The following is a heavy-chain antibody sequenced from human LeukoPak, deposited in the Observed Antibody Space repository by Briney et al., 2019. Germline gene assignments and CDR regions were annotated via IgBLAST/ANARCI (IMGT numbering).Heavy chain of an antibody. Sequence: GGSLRLSCAASGFTFSSYAMHWVRQAPGKGLEWVAVISYDGSNKYYADSVKGRFTISRDNSKNTLYLQMNSLRAEDTAVYYCAKGGTKVDYWGQGTLVTVSS. CDR2: ISYDGSNK. CDR3: AKGGTKVDY. V-gene: IGHV3-30-3*01. D-gene: IGHD1-7*01. J-gene: IGHJ4*02. CDR1: GFTFSSYA.